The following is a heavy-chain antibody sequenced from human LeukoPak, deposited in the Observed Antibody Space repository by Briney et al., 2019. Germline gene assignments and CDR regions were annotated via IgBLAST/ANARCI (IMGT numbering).Heavy chain of an antibody. Sequence: GASVKVSCKASGYTFTSYGISWVRQAPGQGLEWMGWISAYNGNTNYAQKLQGRVTMTTDTSTSTAYMELRSLRSDDTAVYYCAXXXXXXWXFSPLDYWGQGTLVTVSS. CDR3: AXXXXXXWXFSPLDY. CDR1: GYTFTSYG. V-gene: IGHV1-18*01. CDR2: ISAYNGNT. J-gene: IGHJ4*02.